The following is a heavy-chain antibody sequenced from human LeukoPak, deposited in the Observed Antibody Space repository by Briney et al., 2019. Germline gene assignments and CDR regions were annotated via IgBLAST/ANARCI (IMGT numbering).Heavy chain of an antibody. CDR3: ARENSYGDSNWFDP. V-gene: IGHV3-7*01. CDR1: GFTFSSCW. J-gene: IGHJ5*02. CDR2: IKQDGSEK. D-gene: IGHD4-17*01. Sequence: GGSLRLSCAASGFTFSSCWMSWVRQAPGKGLEWVANIKQDGSEKYYVDSVKGRFTTSRDNSKNTLYLQMNSLRAEDTAVYYCARENSYGDSNWFDPWGQGTLVTVSS.